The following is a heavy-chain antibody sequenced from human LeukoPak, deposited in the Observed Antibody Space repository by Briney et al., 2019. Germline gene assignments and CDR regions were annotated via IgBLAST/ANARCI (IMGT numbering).Heavy chain of an antibody. V-gene: IGHV3-33*08. CDR2: IWYDGSNK. Sequence: GGSLRLSCVASGFTVSSNYMSWVRQAPGKGLEWVAVIWYDGSNKYHAETVKGRFTISRDNSKNTLYLQMNSLRAVDTAVYYCARESANAFDIWGQGTMVTVSS. J-gene: IGHJ3*02. CDR1: GFTVSSNY. CDR3: ARESANAFDI.